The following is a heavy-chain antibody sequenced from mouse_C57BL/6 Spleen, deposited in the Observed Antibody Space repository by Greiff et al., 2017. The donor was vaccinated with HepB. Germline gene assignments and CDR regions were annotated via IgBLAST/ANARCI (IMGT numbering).Heavy chain of an antibody. J-gene: IGHJ4*01. CDR3: TTKEIYYGNYDYAMDY. CDR2: IDPEDGDT. Sequence: EVQLQQSGAELVRPGASVKLSCTASGFNIKDYYMHWVKQRPEQGLEWIGRIDPEDGDTEYAPKFQGKATMTADTSSNTAYLQLSSLTSEDTAVYYCTTKEIYYGNYDYAMDYWGQGTSVTVSS. V-gene: IGHV14-1*01. CDR1: GFNIKDYY. D-gene: IGHD2-1*01.